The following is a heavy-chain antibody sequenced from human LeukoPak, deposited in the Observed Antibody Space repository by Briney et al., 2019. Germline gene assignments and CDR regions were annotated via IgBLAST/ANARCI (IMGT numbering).Heavy chain of an antibody. Sequence: SETLSLTCTVSGGSISSYYWNWIRQPPGKGLEWIGYIYNSGSTKYNPSLQSRVTISVDTSKNQFSLNLGSVTAADTAVYYCARGYGGNAGIGFDLWGQESQVTVSS. CDR2: IYNSGST. D-gene: IGHD4-23*01. CDR1: GGSISSYY. J-gene: IGHJ4*02. V-gene: IGHV4-59*08. CDR3: ARGYGGNAGIGFDL.